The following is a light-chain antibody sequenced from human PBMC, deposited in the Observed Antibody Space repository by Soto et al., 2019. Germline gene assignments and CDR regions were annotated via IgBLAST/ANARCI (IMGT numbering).Light chain of an antibody. CDR3: ATWDSSLSDVV. CDR2: DNN. V-gene: IGLV1-51*01. CDR1: SSNIGSQY. J-gene: IGLJ2*01. Sequence: QSVLTQPPSVSSAPGQKVTISCSGNSSNIGSQYVSWYQQLPGIAPKLLIYDNNKRPSGIPDRFSGSKSGTSATLGITGLQTGDEAAYYCATWDSSLSDVVFGGGTQLTVL.